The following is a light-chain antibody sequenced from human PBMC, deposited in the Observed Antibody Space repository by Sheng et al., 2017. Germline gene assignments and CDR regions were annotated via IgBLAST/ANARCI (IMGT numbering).Light chain of an antibody. Sequence: DIQMTQSPSSVSASVGDRVTITCRASQDISSWLAWYQQKPGKPPRLLIYAASTLQSGVPSRFSGSGSGTDFTLTISSLQSEDSADYYCQQYDKWPLNFGRGTKVEIK. CDR3: QQYDKWPLN. J-gene: IGKJ4*01. CDR1: QDISSW. CDR2: AAS. V-gene: IGKV1-12*01.